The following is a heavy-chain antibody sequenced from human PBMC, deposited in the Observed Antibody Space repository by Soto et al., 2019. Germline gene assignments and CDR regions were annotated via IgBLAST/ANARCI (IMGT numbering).Heavy chain of an antibody. CDR3: AKEKVSGYGMDG. CDR1: FGSISRSNL. D-gene: IGHD6-25*01. CDR2: IYHSGST. Sequence: PEPLSVTCFVSFGSISRSNLCSPFRQPPVKGLEWIGEIYHSGSTNYNPSLKSRVTISVDKSKNQFSLKMSSVTAADTALYYCAKEKVSGYGMDGLGPGNKFTFSS. J-gene: IGHJ6*02. V-gene: IGHV4-4*03.